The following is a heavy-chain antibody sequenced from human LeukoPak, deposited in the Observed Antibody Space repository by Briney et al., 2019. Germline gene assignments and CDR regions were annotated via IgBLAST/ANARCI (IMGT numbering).Heavy chain of an antibody. V-gene: IGHV4-34*01. CDR3: ARKGGYYYGSGSYSRYYYMDV. D-gene: IGHD3-10*01. Sequence: SETLSLTCAVYGGSFSGYYWSWIRQPPGKGLEWIGEINHSGSTNYNPSLKSRVTILVDTSKNQFSLKLSSVTAADTAVYYCARKGGYYYGSGSYSRYYYMDVWGKGTTVTVSS. J-gene: IGHJ6*03. CDR2: INHSGST. CDR1: GGSFSGYY.